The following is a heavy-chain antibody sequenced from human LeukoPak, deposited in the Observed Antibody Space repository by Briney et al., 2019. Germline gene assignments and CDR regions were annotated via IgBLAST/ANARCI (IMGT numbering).Heavy chain of an antibody. CDR1: GGTFSSYA. J-gene: IGHJ4*02. D-gene: IGHD5-18*01. Sequence: GASVTVSCTASGGTFSSYAISWVRQAPGQGLEWMGGIIPIFGTANYAQKFQGRVTITADESTSTAYMELSSLRSEDTAVYYCARGYSYGSAPIDYWGQGTLVTVSS. CDR2: IIPIFGTA. CDR3: ARGYSYGSAPIDY. V-gene: IGHV1-69*13.